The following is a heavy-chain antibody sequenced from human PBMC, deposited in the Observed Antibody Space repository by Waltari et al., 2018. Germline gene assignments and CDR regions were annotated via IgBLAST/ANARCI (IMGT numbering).Heavy chain of an antibody. CDR3: VLYSSEPLGDC. CDR2: INTDGTIT. D-gene: IGHD6-19*01. CDR1: GFIFSDYW. J-gene: IGHJ4*02. V-gene: IGHV3-74*01. Sequence: EVQLVESGGGIVQPGGSLSLSCAASGFIFSDYWMHWVRQAPGKGLVSVSLINTDGTITGYADSVKGRFTISRDNAKKTLFLQMDSLTAEDTAIYYCVLYSSEPLGDCWGQGTLVTVSS.